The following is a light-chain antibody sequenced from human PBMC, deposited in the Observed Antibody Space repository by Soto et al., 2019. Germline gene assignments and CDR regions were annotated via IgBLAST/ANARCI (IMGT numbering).Light chain of an antibody. V-gene: IGLV2-14*01. CDR3: NSYTSSSTVV. J-gene: IGLJ2*01. CDR2: EVS. Sequence: QSALTQPASVSGSPGQSITISCTGTSSDVGGYNYVSWYQHHPGKAPKLIIYEVSDRPPGVSNRFSGSKSGNTASLTISGLQAEDEADYYCNSYTSSSTVVFGGGTKVTVL. CDR1: SSDVGGYNY.